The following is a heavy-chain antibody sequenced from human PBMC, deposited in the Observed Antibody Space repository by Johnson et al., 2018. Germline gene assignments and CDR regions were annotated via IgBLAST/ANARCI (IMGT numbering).Heavy chain of an antibody. D-gene: IGHD2-15*01. Sequence: EVQLVQSGGGLVQPGGSLRLSCAASGFTFSSYWMTWVRQAPGKGLEWVATIKQDGSEKYYVDSVKGRFTTSSDNAQNSLYLQMNSLRANDTAVYYCAKDIVVVLDGHTDAVYIWGQGTMVIVSS. CDR2: IKQDGSEK. V-gene: IGHV3-7*01. J-gene: IGHJ3*02. CDR1: GFTFSSYW. CDR3: AKDIVVVLDGHTDAVYI.